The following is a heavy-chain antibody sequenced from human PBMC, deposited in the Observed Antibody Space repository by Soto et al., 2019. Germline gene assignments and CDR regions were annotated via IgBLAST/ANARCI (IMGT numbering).Heavy chain of an antibody. Sequence: QVQLQQWGAGLLKPSETLSLTCAVYGGSFSGYYWSWIRQPPGKGLEWIGEINHSGSTNSIPSLKRGVTISGDTSENPFSLKLSSVPAADTAVYYRARLRPQLVWDYCCQGTLVTVSS. D-gene: IGHD6-13*01. CDR3: ARLRPQLVWDY. J-gene: IGHJ4*02. CDR2: INHSGST. CDR1: GGSFSGYY. V-gene: IGHV4-34*01.